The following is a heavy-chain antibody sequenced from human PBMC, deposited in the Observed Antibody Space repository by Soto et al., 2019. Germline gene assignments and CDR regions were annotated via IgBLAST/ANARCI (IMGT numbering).Heavy chain of an antibody. D-gene: IGHD2-2*01. J-gene: IGHJ4*02. CDR3: AKYRPGGDIVVVPAAIGDFDY. Sequence: GGSLRLSCAASGFTFSSYAMSWVRQAPGKGLEWVSAISGSGGSTYYADSVKGRFTISRDNSKNTLYLQMNSLRAEDTAVYYCAKYRPGGDIVVVPAAIGDFDYWGQGTLVTVSS. V-gene: IGHV3-23*01. CDR2: ISGSGGST. CDR1: GFTFSSYA.